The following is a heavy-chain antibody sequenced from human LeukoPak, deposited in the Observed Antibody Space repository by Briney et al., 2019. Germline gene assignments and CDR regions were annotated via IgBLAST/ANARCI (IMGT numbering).Heavy chain of an antibody. CDR1: GGSFSGYY. V-gene: IGHV4-34*01. Sequence: SETLSLTCAVYGGSFSGYYWSWIRQPPGKGLEWIGEINHSGSTNYNPSLKSRVTISVDTSKNQFSLKLSSVTAADTAVYYCARDSWELLAGFDYWGQGTLVTVSS. CDR3: ARDSWELLAGFDY. CDR2: INHSGST. D-gene: IGHD1-26*01. J-gene: IGHJ4*02.